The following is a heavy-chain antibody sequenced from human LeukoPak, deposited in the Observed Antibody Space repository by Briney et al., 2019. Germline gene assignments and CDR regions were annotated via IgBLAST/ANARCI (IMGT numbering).Heavy chain of an antibody. J-gene: IGHJ5*02. D-gene: IGHD1-1*01. CDR2: MNPHSGSA. CDR3: ARIPQRVPHNWFDP. CDR1: GYTSTSND. Sequence: ASVKVSCKASGYTSTSNDINWVRQAAGQGLEWMGWMNPHSGSAGYAQKFQGRVTMTRDTSISTVYMELSSLTSDDTAVYYCARIPQRVPHNWFDPWGQGTLVTVSS. V-gene: IGHV1-8*01.